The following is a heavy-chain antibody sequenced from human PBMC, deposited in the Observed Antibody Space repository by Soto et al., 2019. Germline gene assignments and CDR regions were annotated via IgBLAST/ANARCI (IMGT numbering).Heavy chain of an antibody. Sequence: QVQLQESGPGLVKPSETLSLTCTVSGGSISSSTYYWGWIRQPPGKGLEWIGFIYYSGSAYYNPSLKIPVTISIDTSKNQSSLKLTSVTAADTAVFYCARHGVDYGDYARYYYYDMDVWGRGTTVTVSS. CDR2: IYYSGSA. V-gene: IGHV4-39*01. CDR3: ARHGVDYGDYARYYYYDMDV. CDR1: GGSISSSTYY. D-gene: IGHD4-17*01. J-gene: IGHJ6*02.